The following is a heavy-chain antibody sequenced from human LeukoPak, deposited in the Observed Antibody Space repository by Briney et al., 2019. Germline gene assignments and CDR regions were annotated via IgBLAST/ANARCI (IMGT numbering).Heavy chain of an antibody. CDR1: GFAVSSNY. Sequence: GGSLRLSCAASGFAVSSNYMTWVRQAPGKGLEWVSVVYSGGSTEYADSVKGRFTISRDNSKNTLYLQMNSLRAEDTAVYFCAKRGVVIRVILVGFHKEAYYFESWGQGALVTVSS. CDR2: VYSGGST. D-gene: IGHD3-22*01. CDR3: AKRGVVIRVILVGFHKEAYYFES. J-gene: IGHJ4*02. V-gene: IGHV3-53*01.